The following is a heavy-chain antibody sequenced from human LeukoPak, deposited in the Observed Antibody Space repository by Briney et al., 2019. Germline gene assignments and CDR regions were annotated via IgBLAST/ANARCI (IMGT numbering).Heavy chain of an antibody. CDR1: GFLFRSYW. Sequence: GGSLRLSCAAPGFLFRSYWMVWVRQAPGKGLEWVASIDEHGFKTYYAASVTGRFTISKDTAKNSLDLQMNSLRAEDTAVYYCARDGITCTRDYWGQGALVTVSS. D-gene: IGHD1-7*01. J-gene: IGHJ4*02. CDR2: IDEHGFKT. V-gene: IGHV3-7*01. CDR3: ARDGITCTRDY.